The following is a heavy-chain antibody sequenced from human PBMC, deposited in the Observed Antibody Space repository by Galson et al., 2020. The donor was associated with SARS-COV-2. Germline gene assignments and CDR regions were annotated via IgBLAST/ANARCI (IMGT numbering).Heavy chain of an antibody. D-gene: IGHD3-3*01. CDR3: ARGGTDFDAFDI. Sequence: GGSLRLSCAASGFTFSSYAMHWVRQAPGKGLEWVAVISYDGSNKYYADSVKGRFTISRDNSKNTLYLQMNSLRAEDTAVYYCARGGTDFDAFDIWGQGTMVAVSS. V-gene: IGHV3-30*04. CDR1: GFTFSSYA. J-gene: IGHJ3*02. CDR2: ISYDGSNK.